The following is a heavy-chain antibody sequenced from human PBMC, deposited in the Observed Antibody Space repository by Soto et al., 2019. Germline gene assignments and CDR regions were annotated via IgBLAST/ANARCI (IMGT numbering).Heavy chain of an antibody. CDR2: INPISGGT. CDR3: ARDLELRVCDY. CDR1: GYTFTGYY. V-gene: IGHV1-2*04. D-gene: IGHD1-7*01. Sequence: QVQLVQSGAEVKKPGASVKVSCKASGYTFTGYYMHWVRQAPGQGLEWMGWINPISGGTNYAQKFQGWVTMTRDTSINTGYMELSTLGSDDTAGDYCARDLELRVCDYWGQGTLVTVSS. J-gene: IGHJ4*02.